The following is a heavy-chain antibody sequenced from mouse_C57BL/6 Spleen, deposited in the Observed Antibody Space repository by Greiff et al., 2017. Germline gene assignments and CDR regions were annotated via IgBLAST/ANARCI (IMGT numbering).Heavy chain of an antibody. V-gene: IGHV1-62-2*01. CDR1: GYTFPEYT. Sequence: QVQLKQSGAELVKPGASVKLSCKASGYTFPEYTIHWVKQRSGQGLEWIGWFYPGSGSIKYNEKFKDKATLTADKSSSTVYMELSRLTSEDSAVYFCARHEEASWITTVPYFDYWGQGTTLTVSS. J-gene: IGHJ2*01. D-gene: IGHD1-1*01. CDR3: ARHEEASWITTVPYFDY. CDR2: FYPGSGSI.